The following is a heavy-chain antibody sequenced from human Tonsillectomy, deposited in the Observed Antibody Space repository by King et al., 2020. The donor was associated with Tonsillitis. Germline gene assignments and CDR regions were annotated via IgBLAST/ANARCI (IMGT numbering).Heavy chain of an antibody. Sequence: DVQLVESGGGLVQPGGSLRLSCAASGFTFSSYAMSWVRQAPGKGLEWVSAISGSGGSTYYADSVKGRFTISSDNSKNTLYLQMNSLRAEDTAVYYCAKVEYSSSSGLDAFDIWGQGTMVTVSS. CDR1: GFTFSSYA. D-gene: IGHD6-6*01. CDR2: ISGSGGST. V-gene: IGHV3-23*04. J-gene: IGHJ3*02. CDR3: AKVEYSSSSGLDAFDI.